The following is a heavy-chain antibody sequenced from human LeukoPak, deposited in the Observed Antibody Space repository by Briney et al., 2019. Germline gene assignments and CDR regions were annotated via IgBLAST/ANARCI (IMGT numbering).Heavy chain of an antibody. CDR2: IYYSGST. V-gene: IGHV4-39*01. Sequence: SETLSLTCTVSGGSISSSSHYWGWIRQPPGKGLEWIGSIYYSGSTYYNPSLKSRVAISVDTSKNQFSLKLSSVTAADTAVYYCARQVRSSSWYLDYWGQGTLVTVSS. D-gene: IGHD6-13*01. CDR1: GGSISSSSHY. CDR3: ARQVRSSSWYLDY. J-gene: IGHJ4*02.